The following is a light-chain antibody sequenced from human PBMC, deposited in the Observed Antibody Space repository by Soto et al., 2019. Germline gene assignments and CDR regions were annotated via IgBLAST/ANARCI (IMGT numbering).Light chain of an antibody. J-gene: IGKJ1*01. CDR1: QSVSSY. V-gene: IGKV3-15*01. CDR2: GAS. Sequence: DIVMTQSPLSLPVTPGEPATLSCRASQSVSSYLAWYQQKPGQAPRLLIYGASTRATGVPPTFSGSASGTEFTLTISSLQSEDFTVYYCQQYNKWPLTFGQGTKVDIK. CDR3: QQYNKWPLT.